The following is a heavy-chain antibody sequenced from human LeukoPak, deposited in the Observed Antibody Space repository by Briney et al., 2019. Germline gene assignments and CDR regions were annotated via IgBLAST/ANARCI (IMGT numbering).Heavy chain of an antibody. V-gene: IGHV3-20*04. Sequence: PGGSLRLSCAASGFTFDDYGMSWVRQAPGKGLEWVSGINWNGGSTGYADSVKGRFTISRDNAKNSLYLEMNSLRAEDTAVYYCAGRGDYYGSAPFDYWGQGTLVTVSS. D-gene: IGHD3-10*01. CDR3: AGRGDYYGSAPFDY. CDR2: INWNGGST. CDR1: GFTFDDYG. J-gene: IGHJ4*02.